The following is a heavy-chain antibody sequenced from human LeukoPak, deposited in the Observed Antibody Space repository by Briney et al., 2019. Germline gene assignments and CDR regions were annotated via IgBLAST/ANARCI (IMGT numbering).Heavy chain of an antibody. Sequence: SETLSLTCTVSGGSISSSSYYWGWIRQPPGKGLEWIGEINHSGSTNYNPFLKSRVTISVDTSKNQFSLKLSSVTAADTAVYYCARGRSWYGGVWFDPWGQGTLVTVSS. CDR2: INHSGST. V-gene: IGHV4-39*07. CDR1: GGSISSSSYY. CDR3: ARGRSWYGGVWFDP. D-gene: IGHD6-13*01. J-gene: IGHJ5*02.